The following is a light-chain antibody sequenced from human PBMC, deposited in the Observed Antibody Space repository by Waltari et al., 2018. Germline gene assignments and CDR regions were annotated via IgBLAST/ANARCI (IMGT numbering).Light chain of an antibody. Sequence: QSALTQPASVSGSPGQSITISCTGTSRDVGRYDYVSWYQQHPGKGPKPMISDVSHRPSGVSDRFSGSKSGNTASLTISGLQAEDEADYYCSSCASASSRVFGTGTKVTVL. J-gene: IGLJ1*01. V-gene: IGLV2-14*03. CDR3: SSCASASSRV. CDR2: DVS. CDR1: SRDVGRYDY.